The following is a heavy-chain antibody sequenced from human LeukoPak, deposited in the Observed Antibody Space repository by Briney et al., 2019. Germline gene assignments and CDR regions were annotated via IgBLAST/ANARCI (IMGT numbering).Heavy chain of an antibody. J-gene: IGHJ2*01. V-gene: IGHV4-39*01. CDR2: FYYTGST. CDR1: GGSISSTYYY. CDR3: ARRNWLNSYFDL. D-gene: IGHD1-20*01. Sequence: SETLSLTCTVSGGSISSTYYYWGWIRQPPGKGLEWIGSFYYTGSTYYKPSLKSRVTISVDMSKNQFSLKLSSVTAADTAVYYCARRNWLNSYFDLWGRGTLVTVSS.